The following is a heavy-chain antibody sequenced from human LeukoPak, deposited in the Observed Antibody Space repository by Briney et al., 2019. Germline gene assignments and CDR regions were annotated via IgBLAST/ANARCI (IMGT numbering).Heavy chain of an antibody. CDR2: ISSSSSYI. CDR1: GLTFRSYR. D-gene: IGHD3-22*01. Sequence: PGGSQRLSCAASGLTFRSYRMNWARQAPGTGLEWVSSISSSSSYIYFEDPVKGRFTISSYNAKNSLYLQMNSLRAEDTAVYYCARDDSSGYYSTGYAFDIWGQGTMVTVSS. J-gene: IGHJ3*02. CDR3: ARDDSSGYYSTGYAFDI. V-gene: IGHV3-21*01.